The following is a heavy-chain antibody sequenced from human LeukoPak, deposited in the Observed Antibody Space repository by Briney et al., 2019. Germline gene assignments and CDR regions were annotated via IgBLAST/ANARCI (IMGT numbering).Heavy chain of an antibody. CDR1: GFTFSSYA. Sequence: GGSLRLSCAASGFTFSSYAMSWVRQAPGKGLEWVSAISGSGGSTYYADSVKGRFTISRDNSKNTLYLQMNSLRAEDTAVYYCAKADDFWSGLPTTFDYWGQGTLVTVSS. D-gene: IGHD3-3*01. CDR3: AKADDFWSGLPTTFDY. V-gene: IGHV3-23*01. J-gene: IGHJ4*02. CDR2: ISGSGGST.